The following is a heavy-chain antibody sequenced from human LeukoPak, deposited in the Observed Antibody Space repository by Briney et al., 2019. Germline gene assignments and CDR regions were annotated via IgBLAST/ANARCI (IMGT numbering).Heavy chain of an antibody. J-gene: IGHJ4*02. Sequence: GESLKISCKGSGYSFTSHWPGWVRQMPGKGLEWMGIIYPGGSNTIYSPSFQGQVTISADKSISTAYLQWSSLKASDTAMYFCARRYCSGGTCYYFDSWGQGTLVTVSS. V-gene: IGHV5-51*01. CDR3: ARRYCSGGTCYYFDS. CDR1: GYSFTSHW. D-gene: IGHD2-15*01. CDR2: IYPGGSNT.